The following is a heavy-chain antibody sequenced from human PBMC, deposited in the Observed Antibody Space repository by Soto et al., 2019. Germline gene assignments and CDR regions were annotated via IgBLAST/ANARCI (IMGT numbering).Heavy chain of an antibody. J-gene: IGHJ4*02. CDR1: GFTFSDYP. CDR3: AINEALHIMIRVARDY. D-gene: IGHD3-16*01. V-gene: IGHV3-23*01. Sequence: PGGSLRLSCTASGFTFSDYPMGWVRQSPGKGLEWVSSLSGSGGSKYYADSVKGRFTISRDNSNNTLYLHMNSLRAEDTVIYYCAINEALHIMIRVARDYWGQGTLVTV. CDR2: LSGSGGSK.